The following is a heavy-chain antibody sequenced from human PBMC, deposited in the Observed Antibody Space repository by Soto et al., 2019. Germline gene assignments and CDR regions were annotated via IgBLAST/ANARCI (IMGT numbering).Heavy chain of an antibody. Sequence: QVQLVESGGGVVQPGRSLRLSCAVSGFTVSTYGMHWVRQAPGKGLEWVAVISRDGGTKYYADSVKGRFTISRDNSRNQRFLEMNSLRSDDMAVYYCTGEVASGYWGQGTLVTVSS. V-gene: IGHV3-30*03. D-gene: IGHD2-8*02. J-gene: IGHJ4*02. CDR2: ISRDGGTK. CDR1: GFTVSTYG. CDR3: TGEVASGY.